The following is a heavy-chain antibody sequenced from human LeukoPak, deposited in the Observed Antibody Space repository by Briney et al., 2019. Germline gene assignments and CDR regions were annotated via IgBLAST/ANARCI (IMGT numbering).Heavy chain of an antibody. D-gene: IGHD5-12*01. Sequence: SETLSLTCTVSGGSISSYYWSWIRQPAGKGLEWIGRIYTSGSTNYNPSLKSRVTISVDTSKNQFSLKLSSVTAADTAVYYCARHGVVATTGIFDYWGQGTLVTVSS. CDR2: IYTSGST. CDR3: ARHGVVATTGIFDY. J-gene: IGHJ4*02. V-gene: IGHV4-4*07. CDR1: GGSISSYY.